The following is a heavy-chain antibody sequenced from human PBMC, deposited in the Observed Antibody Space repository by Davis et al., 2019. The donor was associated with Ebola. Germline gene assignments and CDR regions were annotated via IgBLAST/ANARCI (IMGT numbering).Heavy chain of an antibody. CDR1: GRSNSKYY. Sequence: PSETLSLTCTVSGRSNSKYYWSWIRQSPGRGLEWIGYIYYSGSTNYNPSLKSRVTISVDTSKNQFSLKLSSVTAADTAVYYCARDLAVAGTGDWFDPWGQGTLVTVSS. CDR3: ARDLAVAGTGDWFDP. CDR2: IYYSGST. D-gene: IGHD6-19*01. J-gene: IGHJ5*02. V-gene: IGHV4-59*01.